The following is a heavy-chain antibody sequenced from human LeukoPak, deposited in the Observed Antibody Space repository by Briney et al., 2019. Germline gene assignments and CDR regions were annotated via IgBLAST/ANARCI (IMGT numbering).Heavy chain of an antibody. CDR1: GGSIGNYY. CDR3: ARQVPYTSRPDY. D-gene: IGHD2-2*01. V-gene: IGHV4-59*08. J-gene: IGHJ4*02. Sequence: SETLSLTCTVSGGSIGNYYWSWLRQPPGKGLEWIGYIYYSGSTNYNPSLKSRVTISVDTSKNQFSLKLDSVAAADTAVYYCARQVPYTSRPDYWGQGTLVTVSS. CDR2: IYYSGST.